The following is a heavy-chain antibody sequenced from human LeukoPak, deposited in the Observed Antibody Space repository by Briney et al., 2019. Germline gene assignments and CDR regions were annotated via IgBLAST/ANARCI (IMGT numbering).Heavy chain of an antibody. V-gene: IGHV1-2*02. CDR2: INPNSGGT. CDR3: ARDRDTAMVKDYYYYMDV. CDR1: GYTFTGYY. Sequence: ASVKVSCEASGYTFTGYYMHWVRQAPGQGLEWMGGINPNSGGTNYAQKFQGRVTMTRDTSISTAYMELSRLRSDDTAVYYCARDRDTAMVKDYYYYMDVWGKGPRSPSP. J-gene: IGHJ6*03. D-gene: IGHD5-18*01.